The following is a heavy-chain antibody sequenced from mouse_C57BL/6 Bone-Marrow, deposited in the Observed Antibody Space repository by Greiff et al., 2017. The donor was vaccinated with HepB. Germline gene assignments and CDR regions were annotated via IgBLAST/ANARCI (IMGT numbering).Heavy chain of an antibody. CDR2: ISSGGDYS. Sequence: EVHLVESGEGLVKPGGSLKLSCAASGFTFSSYAMSWVRQTPEKRLEWVAYISSGGDYSYYADTVKGRFTISRDNARNTLYLQMSSLKSEDTAMYYCTRVPPWDYYAMDYWGQGTSVTVSS. J-gene: IGHJ4*01. CDR1: GFTFSSYA. D-gene: IGHD4-1*01. CDR3: TRVPPWDYYAMDY. V-gene: IGHV5-9-1*02.